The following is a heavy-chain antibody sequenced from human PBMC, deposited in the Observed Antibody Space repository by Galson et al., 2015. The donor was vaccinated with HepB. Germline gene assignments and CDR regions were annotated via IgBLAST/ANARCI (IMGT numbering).Heavy chain of an antibody. CDR3: ARGPYSSGSQGYYFDY. D-gene: IGHD6-19*01. CDR2: ISDDGSNK. Sequence: SLRLSCAASGFTFSSYAMPWVRQAPGKGLEWVAVISDDGSNKYYADSVKGRFTISRDNSKNTMYLQMNSLRAEDTAVYYCARGPYSSGSQGYYFDYCGQGTLVTVSS. J-gene: IGHJ4*02. CDR1: GFTFSSYA. V-gene: IGHV3-30-3*01.